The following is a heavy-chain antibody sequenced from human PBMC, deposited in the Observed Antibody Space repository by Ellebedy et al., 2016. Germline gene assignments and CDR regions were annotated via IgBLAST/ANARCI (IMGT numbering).Heavy chain of an antibody. J-gene: IGHJ6*02. CDR2: ISWRSGII. CDR1: GFSFDDYD. Sequence: SLKISCAASGFSFDDYDMHWVRQAPGKGLEWVSGISWRSGIIGYADSVKGRFTISRDNAKNSLYLQMNSLRPEDTALYCCAKDMRPPDYGMDVWGQGTTVTVSS. D-gene: IGHD6-25*01. CDR3: AKDMRPPDYGMDV. V-gene: IGHV3-9*01.